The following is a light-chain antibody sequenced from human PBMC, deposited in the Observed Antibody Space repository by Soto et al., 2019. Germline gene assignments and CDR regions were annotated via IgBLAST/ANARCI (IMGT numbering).Light chain of an antibody. V-gene: IGLV2-11*01. Sequence: QSALTQPRSVSGSPGQSVTISCTGTSSDVGGYNYVSWYQQHPGKAPKLMIYDFSKRPSGVPDRFSGSKSGNTASLTISGLQAEDEVDYYFCSYAFSYDVFGTGTKLTVL. CDR3: CSYAFSYDV. CDR1: SSDVGGYNY. J-gene: IGLJ1*01. CDR2: DFS.